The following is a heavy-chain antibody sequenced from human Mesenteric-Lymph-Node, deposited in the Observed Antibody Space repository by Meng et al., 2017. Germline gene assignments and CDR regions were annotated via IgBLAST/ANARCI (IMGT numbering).Heavy chain of an antibody. CDR2: ISNDGSNR. V-gene: IGHV3-30*04. CDR1: GFTFSNFA. Sequence: GGSLRLSCAVSGFTFSNFAMHWVRQAPGKGLEWVAVISNDGSNRFHSDSVKGRFTISRDNSKNTLSLQMNSLRPEDTAIYYCARDRYFDWLDGMDVWGQGTTVTVSS. D-gene: IGHD3-9*01. CDR3: ARDRYFDWLDGMDV. J-gene: IGHJ6*02.